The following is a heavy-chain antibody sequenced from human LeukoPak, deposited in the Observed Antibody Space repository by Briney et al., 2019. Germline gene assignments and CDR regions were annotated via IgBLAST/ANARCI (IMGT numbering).Heavy chain of an antibody. CDR2: ISPNSDDI. D-gene: IGHD2-21*02. CDR3: ARVGMADCGGDCLGWFDP. CDR1: GYTFTDYY. J-gene: IGHJ5*02. V-gene: IGHV1-2*02. Sequence: GASVKVSCKASGYTFTDYYMHWVRQAPGQGLEWMGWISPNSDDINYAQKFQGRVTMTRDTSISTAYMELSRLRSDDTAVYYCARVGMADCGGDCLGWFDPWGQGTLVTVSS.